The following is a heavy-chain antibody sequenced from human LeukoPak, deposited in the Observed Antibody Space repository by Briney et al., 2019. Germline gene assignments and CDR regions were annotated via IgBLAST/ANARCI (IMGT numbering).Heavy chain of an antibody. CDR2: IYYTGST. Sequence: SETLSLTCAVSGGSLSSYYWSWIRQPPGTGPEWIGYIYYTGSTNYNPSLKSRVTISVDSSKNQFSLKLTSVTAADTAVYSCGSDYYYLWSGAYSGFDPWGQGTLVTVSS. CDR3: GSDYYYLWSGAYSGFDP. CDR1: GGSLSSYY. D-gene: IGHD3-3*01. V-gene: IGHV4-59*01. J-gene: IGHJ5*02.